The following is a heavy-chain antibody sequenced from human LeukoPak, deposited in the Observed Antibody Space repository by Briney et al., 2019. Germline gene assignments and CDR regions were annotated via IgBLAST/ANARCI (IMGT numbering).Heavy chain of an antibody. CDR2: IIPILGIA. CDR1: GGIFSSYA. V-gene: IGHV1-69*04. J-gene: IGHJ4*02. Sequence: SVKVSCKASGGIFSSYAISWVRQAPGQGLEWMGRIIPILGIANYAQKFQGRVTITADKSTSTAYMELSSLRSEDTAVYYCARGYYYGSGSYYRAFDYWGQGTLVTVSS. D-gene: IGHD3-10*01. CDR3: ARGYYYGSGSYYRAFDY.